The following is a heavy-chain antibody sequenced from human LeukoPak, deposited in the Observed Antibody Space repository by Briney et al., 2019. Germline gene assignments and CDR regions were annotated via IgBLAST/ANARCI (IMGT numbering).Heavy chain of an antibody. Sequence: GESLKISCKGSGYTFTTYWIGWVRQMPGKGLEWMAIIYPGDSDTRFSPSFQGQVTISADKSISTAYLQWHSLKASDTAIYFCARLTNTGWYSFDYWGQGTLVTVSS. D-gene: IGHD6-19*01. CDR3: ARLTNTGWYSFDY. CDR1: GYTFTTYW. J-gene: IGHJ4*02. CDR2: IYPGDSDT. V-gene: IGHV5-51*01.